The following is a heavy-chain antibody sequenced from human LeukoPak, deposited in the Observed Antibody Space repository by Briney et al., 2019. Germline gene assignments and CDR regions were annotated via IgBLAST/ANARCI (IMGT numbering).Heavy chain of an antibody. Sequence: SETLSLTCAVYGGSFSGYYWSWIRQPPGKGLEWIGEINHSGSTNYNPSLKSRVTISVDTSKNQFSLKLSSVTAADTAVYYCARGYCSSTSCYNWFDPWGQGTLVTVSS. CDR1: GGSFSGYY. CDR2: INHSGST. J-gene: IGHJ5*02. D-gene: IGHD2-2*01. V-gene: IGHV4-34*01. CDR3: ARGYCSSTSCYNWFDP.